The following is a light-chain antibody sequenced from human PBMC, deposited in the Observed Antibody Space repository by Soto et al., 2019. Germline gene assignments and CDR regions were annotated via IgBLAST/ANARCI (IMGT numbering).Light chain of an antibody. Sequence: EIVLTQSPGTLSLSPGERGTLSCRASQNLGTLYLAWFQQKSGQAPRLLIYSASRRAAGIPARFSGSGSGTEFTLTISSLQSEDFAVYYCQQYNNWPETFGQGTKVDIK. J-gene: IGKJ1*01. CDR2: SAS. CDR3: QQYNNWPET. CDR1: QNLGTLY. V-gene: IGKV3D-15*01.